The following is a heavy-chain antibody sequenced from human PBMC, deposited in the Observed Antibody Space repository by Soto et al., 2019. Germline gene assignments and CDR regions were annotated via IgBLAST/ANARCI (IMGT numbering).Heavy chain of an antibody. Sequence: SETLSLTCTVSGGSISSYYWSWIRQPPGKGLEWIGYIYYSGSTNYNPSLKSRVTISVDTSINTAYMELSSLRSEDPAVYYWGRGYYDFLTGYTGYFNYGGQEPLVTSAS. CDR3: GRGYYDFLTGYTGYFNY. CDR2: IYYSGST. J-gene: IGHJ4*02. CDR1: GGSISSYY. V-gene: IGHV4-59*01. D-gene: IGHD3-9*01.